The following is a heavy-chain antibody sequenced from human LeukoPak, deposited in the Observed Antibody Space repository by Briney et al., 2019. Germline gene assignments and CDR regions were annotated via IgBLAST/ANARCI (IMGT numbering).Heavy chain of an antibody. Sequence: GGSLRLSCAASGFTFSSYAMHWVRQAPGKGLEWVAVISYDGSNKYYADSVKGRFTISRDNSKNTLYLQMNSLRAEDTAVYYCARDRGIAAAGRVEGYYYYGMDVWGQGTTVTVSS. CDR3: ARDRGIAAAGRVEGYYYYGMDV. J-gene: IGHJ6*02. CDR2: ISYDGSNK. V-gene: IGHV3-30*14. CDR1: GFTFSSYA. D-gene: IGHD6-13*01.